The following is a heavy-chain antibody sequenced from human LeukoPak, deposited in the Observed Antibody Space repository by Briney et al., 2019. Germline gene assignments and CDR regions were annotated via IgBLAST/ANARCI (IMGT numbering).Heavy chain of an antibody. Sequence: PAGSLRLSCAVSGFTVSDYYMSWVRHAPGKGLEWVGLIRDSGEAFYADSAKGRFTISRDNSKNTMFLQMNSLRADDTAVYYCPRQSYASGWNPFDYWGQGILVTVSS. J-gene: IGHJ4*02. CDR1: GFTVSDYY. V-gene: IGHV3-53*01. CDR2: IRDSGEA. CDR3: PRQSYASGWNPFDY. D-gene: IGHD6-19*01.